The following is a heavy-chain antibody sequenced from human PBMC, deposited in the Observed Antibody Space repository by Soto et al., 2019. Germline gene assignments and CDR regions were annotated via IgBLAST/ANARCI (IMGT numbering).Heavy chain of an antibody. CDR1: EFTCSSYC. V-gene: IGHV3-7*03. J-gene: IGHJ6*02. CDR3: TKVRLWGGDGYNSYYYNAMDV. D-gene: IGHD3-16*01. Sequence: PGGSLRLSSAASEFTCSSYCITWVRQAPGKGLEWVANIKQDGSEKYYVDSVKGRFTISRDDAKNYLYLQMNSLRPEDTALYYCTKVRLWGGDGYNSYYYNAMDVWGQGTTVTVSS. CDR2: IKQDGSEK.